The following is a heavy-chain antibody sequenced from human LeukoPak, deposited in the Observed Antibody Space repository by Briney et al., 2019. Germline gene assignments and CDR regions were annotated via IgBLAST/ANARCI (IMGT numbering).Heavy chain of an antibody. CDR3: ATAPQRGYSYGYSPWFDY. CDR2: IKQDGSEK. V-gene: IGHV3-7*03. CDR1: GFTFSSYW. J-gene: IGHJ4*02. Sequence: GESLRLSCAASGFTFSSYWMSWVRQAPGKGLEWVANIKQDGSEKYYVDSVKGRFTISRDNAKNSLYLQMNSLRAEDTAVYYCATAPQRGYSYGYSPWFDYWGQGTLVTVSS. D-gene: IGHD5-18*01.